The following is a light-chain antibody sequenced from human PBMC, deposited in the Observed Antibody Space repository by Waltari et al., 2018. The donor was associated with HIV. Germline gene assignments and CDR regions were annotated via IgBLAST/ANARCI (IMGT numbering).Light chain of an antibody. J-gene: IGKJ2*01. Sequence: EIVITQAPLSLPVTPGAPASISCRSNQSLLPNNGNNFLDWYLQKPGQSPQLLIYLGSSRASGVPDRFSGSGSGTDFTLNISRVEADDVGLYYCMQALQTPPTFGQGTKLEIK. CDR3: MQALQTPPT. CDR1: QSLLPNNGNNF. CDR2: LGS. V-gene: IGKV2-28*01.